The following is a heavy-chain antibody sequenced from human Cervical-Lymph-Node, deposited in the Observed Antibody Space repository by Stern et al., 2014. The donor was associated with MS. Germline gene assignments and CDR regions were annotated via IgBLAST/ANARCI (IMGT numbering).Heavy chain of an antibody. CDR2: ISAYNGNT. J-gene: IGHJ6*02. CDR3: ARDSSGYYPYYYYDGMDV. Sequence: VQLMESGAEVKKPGASVKVSCKASGYTFTSYGISWVRQAPGQGLEWMGWISAYNGNTNYAQKLQGRVTMTTDTSTSTAYMELRSLRSDDTAVYYCARDSSGYYPYYYYDGMDVWGQGTTVTVSS. D-gene: IGHD3-22*01. V-gene: IGHV1-18*04. CDR1: GYTFTSYG.